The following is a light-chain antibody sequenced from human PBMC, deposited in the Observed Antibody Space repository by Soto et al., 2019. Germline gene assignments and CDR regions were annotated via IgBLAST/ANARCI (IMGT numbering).Light chain of an antibody. CDR2: GAS. CDR1: QSVGNN. V-gene: IGKV3-15*01. J-gene: IGKJ2*01. Sequence: EIVMTQSPATLSVSPGDRATLSCRASQSVGNNLAWYQQKPGQAPRLLIYGASTRATSIPARFSGSGSGTEFTLTISSLQSEDFAVYYCQQYGSFPYTFGQGTKLEIK. CDR3: QQYGSFPYT.